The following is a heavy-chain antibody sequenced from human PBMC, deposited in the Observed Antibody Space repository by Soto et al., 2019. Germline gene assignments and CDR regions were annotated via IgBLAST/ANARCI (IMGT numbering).Heavy chain of an antibody. CDR1: SGSISTGNW. CDR2: TYYTGAT. J-gene: IGHJ4*02. V-gene: IGHV4-4*02. D-gene: IGHD2-2*03. CDR3: ARGVSSGIGWMYYFDS. Sequence: QVELQESGPRLVKSSGTLSLTCEVSSGSISTGNWWSWVRQPPGKGLEWIGETYYTGATNYNPSLESRSTLTIDKSKDQFSLILTSATAADTAVYYCARGVSSGIGWMYYFDSWGKGSLVSVSS.